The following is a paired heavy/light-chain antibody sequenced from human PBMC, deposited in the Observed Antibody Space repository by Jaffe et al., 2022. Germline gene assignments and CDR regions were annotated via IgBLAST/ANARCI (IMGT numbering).Heavy chain of an antibody. Sequence: EVQLLESGGGLVQPGGSLRLSCAASGFTFSSFAMSWVRQAPGKGLEWVSSISGSGGSTYYTDSVKGRFTISRDSSKNTLYLQMNSLRAEDTALYYCAKCKPGAPLRWAFDIWGHGTMVTVSS. CDR1: GFTFSSFA. V-gene: IGHV3-23*01. CDR3: AKCKPGAPLRWAFDI. CDR2: ISGSGGST. J-gene: IGHJ3*02. D-gene: IGHD2-2*01.
Light chain of an antibody. J-gene: IGKJ1*01. CDR2: GAS. V-gene: IGKV3-20*01. CDR3: QQYGSSPKT. Sequence: EIVLTQSPGTLSLSPGERATLSCRASQSVSSSYLAWYQQKPGQAPRLLIYGASSRATDIPDRFSGSGSGTDFTLTISRLEPEDFAVYYCQQYGSSPKTFGQGTKVEIK. CDR1: QSVSSSY.